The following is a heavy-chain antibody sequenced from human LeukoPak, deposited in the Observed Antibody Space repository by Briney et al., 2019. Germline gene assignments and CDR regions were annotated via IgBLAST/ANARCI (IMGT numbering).Heavy chain of an antibody. Sequence: SETLSLTCAVYGGSFGGYYWSWIRQPPGKGLEWIGEINHSGSTNYNPSLKSRVTISVDTSKNQFSLKLSSVTAADTAVYYCARGRRGSHYYYDSSGYRYWGQGTLVTVSS. J-gene: IGHJ4*02. V-gene: IGHV4-34*01. CDR2: INHSGST. CDR3: ARGRRGSHYYYDSSGYRY. CDR1: GGSFGGYY. D-gene: IGHD3-22*01.